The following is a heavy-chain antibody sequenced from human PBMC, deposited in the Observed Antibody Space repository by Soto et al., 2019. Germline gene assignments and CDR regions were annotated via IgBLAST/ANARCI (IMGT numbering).Heavy chain of an antibody. J-gene: IGHJ5*01. Sequence: PSYTLSLTCAVYGASFSGHSWTWIRQSPGKGLEWIGDINHSGRVNYSPSLKSRVTISLDTSKNQFSLTLSAVTAADTAMYYCSTRAYDTNGYYRFDPWGQGTLVTGSS. V-gene: IGHV4-34*01. D-gene: IGHD3-22*01. CDR3: STRAYDTNGYYRFDP. CDR1: GASFSGHS. CDR2: INHSGRV.